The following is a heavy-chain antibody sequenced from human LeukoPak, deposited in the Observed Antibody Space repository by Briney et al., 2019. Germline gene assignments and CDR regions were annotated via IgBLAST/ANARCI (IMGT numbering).Heavy chain of an antibody. V-gene: IGHV3-23*01. Sequence: GGSLRLSCAASGFTFSSYAMGWVRQAPGKGLEWVSAISGSGGSTYYADSVKGRFTISRDNSKNTLYLQMNSLRAEDTAVYYCAKALRPHYYDSSGYYMGSPFDYWGQGTLVTVSS. CDR2: ISGSGGST. CDR1: GFTFSSYA. J-gene: IGHJ4*02. CDR3: AKALRPHYYDSSGYYMGSPFDY. D-gene: IGHD3-22*01.